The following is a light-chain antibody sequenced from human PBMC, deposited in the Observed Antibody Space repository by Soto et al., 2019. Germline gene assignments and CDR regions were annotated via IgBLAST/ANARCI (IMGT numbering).Light chain of an antibody. CDR3: QQYDSYSPLT. J-gene: IGKJ1*01. CDR2: DAS. Sequence: DIHMSQSPSTLSGSVGDRFTITCRARQTISSWLAWYQQKQGKAPKLPIYDASSXDSGVPSRFSGSASGTEFTLTISSLQPDDFATSYCQQYDSYSPLTFGQGTKVDIK. V-gene: IGKV1-5*01. CDR1: QTISSW.